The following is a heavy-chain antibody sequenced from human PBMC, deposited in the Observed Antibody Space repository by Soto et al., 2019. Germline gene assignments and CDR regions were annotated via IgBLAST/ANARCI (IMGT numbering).Heavy chain of an antibody. V-gene: IGHV4-59*01. Sequence: QVQLQESGPGLVKPSETLSLTCTVSGGSISSYYWSWVRQPPGKGLEWIGYIYYTGSTNYNPSLKSRVTISVDTSENQFSLKLSSVTAADTAVYYCARALPMVRGVISYYFDFWGQGTLVTVSS. CDR1: GGSISSYY. D-gene: IGHD3-10*01. CDR3: ARALPMVRGVISYYFDF. J-gene: IGHJ4*02. CDR2: IYYTGST.